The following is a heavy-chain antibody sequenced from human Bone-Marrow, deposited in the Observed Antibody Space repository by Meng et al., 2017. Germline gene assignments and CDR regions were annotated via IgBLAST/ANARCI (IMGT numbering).Heavy chain of an antibody. Sequence: GESLKISCAASGFTFSSYEMNWVRQAPGKGLEWVSYISSSGSTIYYADSVKGRFTISRDNTKNSLYLQMKSLRDEDTAVYYCARISYTNGVSWFDPWGQGTLVTVSS. D-gene: IGHD2-8*01. V-gene: IGHV3-48*03. CDR1: GFTFSSYE. CDR3: ARISYTNGVSWFDP. J-gene: IGHJ5*02. CDR2: ISSSGSTI.